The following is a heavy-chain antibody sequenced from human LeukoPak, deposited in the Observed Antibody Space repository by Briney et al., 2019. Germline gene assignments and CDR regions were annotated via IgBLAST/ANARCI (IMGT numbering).Heavy chain of an antibody. Sequence: GSLRLSCAASGFTFSSYAMNWVRQAPGKGLEWVSAISSGGSTYYADSVKGRFTVSRDNSKNTLYLQMNSLRAEDTAVYYCAKAMFYGDAYYFDYWGQGTLVTVSS. D-gene: IGHD4-17*01. V-gene: IGHV3-23*01. CDR2: ISSGGST. CDR3: AKAMFYGDAYYFDY. CDR1: GFTFSSYA. J-gene: IGHJ4*02.